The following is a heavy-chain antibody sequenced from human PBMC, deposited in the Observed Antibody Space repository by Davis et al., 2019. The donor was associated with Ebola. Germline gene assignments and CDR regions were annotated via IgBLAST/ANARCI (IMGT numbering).Heavy chain of an antibody. Sequence: SETLSLTCAVYGGSFSGYYWSWIRQPPGKGLEWIGEINHSGSTNYNPSLKSRVTISVDTSKNQFSLKLSSVTAADTAVYYCAKDLWAYCGGDCYSSFDYWGQGTLVTVSS. CDR1: GGSFSGYY. J-gene: IGHJ4*02. D-gene: IGHD2-21*02. CDR3: AKDLWAYCGGDCYSSFDY. CDR2: INHSGST. V-gene: IGHV4-34*01.